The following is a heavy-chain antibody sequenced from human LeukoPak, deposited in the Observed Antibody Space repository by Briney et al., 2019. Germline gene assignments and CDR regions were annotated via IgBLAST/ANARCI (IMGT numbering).Heavy chain of an antibody. V-gene: IGHV4-59*08. D-gene: IGHD3-3*01. Sequence: SETLSLTCTVSGGSISSYYWSWIRQPPGKGLEWIGYIHYSGSTNYNPSLKSRVTISVDTSKNQFSLKLSSVTAADTAVYYCARIFYDFQLDYWGQGTLVTVSS. CDR2: IHYSGST. J-gene: IGHJ4*02. CDR1: GGSISSYY. CDR3: ARIFYDFQLDY.